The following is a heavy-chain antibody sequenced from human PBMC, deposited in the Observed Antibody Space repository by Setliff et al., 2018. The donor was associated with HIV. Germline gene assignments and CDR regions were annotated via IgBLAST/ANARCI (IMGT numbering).Heavy chain of an antibody. CDR1: GFTFSGSW. CDR3: ASWRVPRDAFDI. J-gene: IGHJ3*02. V-gene: IGHV3-74*01. D-gene: IGHD3-3*01. CDR2: INSDGRST. Sequence: GESLTISCAASGFTFSGSWMHWVRQAPGEGLVWVSRINSDGRSTIYADSVKGRFTISRDNAKNTLYLQLNSLRVEDTAVYYCASWRVPRDAFDIWGLGTRVTVSS.